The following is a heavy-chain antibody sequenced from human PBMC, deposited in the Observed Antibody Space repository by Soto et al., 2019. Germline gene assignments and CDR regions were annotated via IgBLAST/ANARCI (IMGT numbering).Heavy chain of an antibody. D-gene: IGHD5-12*01. CDR3: VREGRGSFDF. CDR1: GFIFTNYA. V-gene: IGHV3-23*01. Sequence: PGESLKISCAASGFIFTNYAMNWVRQAPGKGLEWVSVIGGRGNSAYYADSVQGRFTISRDHSKNTLSLQMSSLTADDTAIYYCVREGRGSFDFWGRGTMVTVSS. CDR2: IGGRGNSA. J-gene: IGHJ3*01.